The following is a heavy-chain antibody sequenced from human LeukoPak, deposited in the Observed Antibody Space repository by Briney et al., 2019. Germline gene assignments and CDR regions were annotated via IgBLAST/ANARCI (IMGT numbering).Heavy chain of an antibody. V-gene: IGHV3-66*01. Sequence: GGSLRLSCAASGFTVSSNYMSWVRQAPGKGLEWVSVIYSGGSTCYADSVKGRFTISRDNSKNTLYLQMNSLRAEDTAVYYCARDSITFGGVIVPGDYWGQGTLVTVSS. D-gene: IGHD3-16*02. CDR3: ARDSITFGGVIVPGDY. J-gene: IGHJ4*02. CDR1: GFTVSSNY. CDR2: IYSGGST.